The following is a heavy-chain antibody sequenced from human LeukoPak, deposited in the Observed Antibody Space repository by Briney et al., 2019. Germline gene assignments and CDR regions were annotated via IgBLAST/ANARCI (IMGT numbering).Heavy chain of an antibody. CDR2: IIPILGVA. V-gene: IGHV1-69*04. D-gene: IGHD6-13*01. J-gene: IGHJ5*02. CDR3: AASSSSSPYNWFDP. CDR1: GDTFTTYA. Sequence: ASVKVCCKASGDTFTTYAFSWVRQAPGQGLEWMGRIIPILGVANYAQNFQGRLTMTPDTSTRTAYMELRSLRSDDTAVYYCAASSSSSPYNWFDPWGQGTLVTVSS.